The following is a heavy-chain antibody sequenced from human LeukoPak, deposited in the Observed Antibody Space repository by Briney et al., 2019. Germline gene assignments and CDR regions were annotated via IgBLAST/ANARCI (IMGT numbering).Heavy chain of an antibody. CDR3: ASCIKVSRRFDS. CDR2: IYYSGST. CDR1: GGSISSGGFF. D-gene: IGHD1-14*01. V-gene: IGHV4-31*03. J-gene: IGHJ4*02. Sequence: NPSETLSLTCTVSGGSISSGGFFWSWIRQYPGKGLEWIGDIYYSGSTSYNPSLKSRLTISVDTSQNQFHLRLTSVTAADTAVYYCASCIKVSRRFDSWGQGTLITVSS.